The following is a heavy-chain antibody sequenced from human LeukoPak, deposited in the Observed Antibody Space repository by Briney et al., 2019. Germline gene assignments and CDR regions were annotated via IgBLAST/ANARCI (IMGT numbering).Heavy chain of an antibody. Sequence: PSETLSLTCTVSGGSISSGSYYWSWIRQPAGKGLEWIGRIYTSGSTNYNPSLKSRVTISVDTSKNQFSLKLSSVTAADTAVYYCARDAHSVTRVPGYYYYYYMDVWGKGTTVTISS. V-gene: IGHV4-61*02. CDR2: IYTSGST. J-gene: IGHJ6*03. CDR3: ARDAHSVTRVPGYYYYYYMDV. CDR1: GGSISSGSYY. D-gene: IGHD4-17*01.